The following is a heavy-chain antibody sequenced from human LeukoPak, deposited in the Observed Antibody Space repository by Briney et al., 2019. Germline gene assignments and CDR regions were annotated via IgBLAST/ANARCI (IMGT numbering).Heavy chain of an antibody. CDR1: GYTFTGYY. CDR3: ARDPYGSGNYYFDY. Sequence: ASVKVSCKASGYTFTGYYMHWVRQAPGQGLEWMGWIHPYSGGTNYAQNFQGRVTMTRNTSISTAYMELSSLRSDHTAVYYCARDPYGSGNYYFDYWGQGTLVPVSS. D-gene: IGHD3-10*01. V-gene: IGHV1-2*02. CDR2: IHPYSGGT. J-gene: IGHJ4*02.